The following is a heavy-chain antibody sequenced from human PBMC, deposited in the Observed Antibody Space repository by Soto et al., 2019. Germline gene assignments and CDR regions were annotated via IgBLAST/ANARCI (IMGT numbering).Heavy chain of an antibody. CDR1: GGSISSGGYY. J-gene: IGHJ6*02. CDR2: IYYSGST. V-gene: IGHV4-31*03. D-gene: IGHD6-19*01. CDR3: ARVRVAVAGYYYGMDV. Sequence: QVQLQESGPGLVKPSQTLSLTCTVSGGSISSGGYYWSWIRQHPGKGLEWIGYIYYSGSTYYNPSLKSRVTIAVDTSKNQFSLKLSSVTAADTAVYDCARVRVAVAGYYYGMDVWGQGTTVTVSS.